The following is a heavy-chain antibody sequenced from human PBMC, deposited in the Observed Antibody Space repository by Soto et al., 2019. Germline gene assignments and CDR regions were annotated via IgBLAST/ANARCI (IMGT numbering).Heavy chain of an antibody. V-gene: IGHV3-23*01. CDR3: AKMEGMDPWAYSFES. CDR2: IYGGGNGP. Sequence: EVQVLESGGGLVQPGGSLRLSCAATGFTFSDFAMSWVRQAPGKGLEWVSRIYGGGNGPHYADSVKGRGTISRDNSNNTSYLQMNCLRTEDTAVDYCAKMEGMDPWAYSFESWGQGTMVSVSS. D-gene: IGHD2-2*03. J-gene: IGHJ4*02. CDR1: GFTFSDFA.